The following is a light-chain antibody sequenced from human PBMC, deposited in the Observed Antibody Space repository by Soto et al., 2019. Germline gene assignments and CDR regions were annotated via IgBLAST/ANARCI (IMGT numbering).Light chain of an antibody. J-gene: IGLJ3*02. Sequence: QSVLTQPPSASGTPGQRVTISCSGSSSTIGNNAVNWYQQLPGTAPKLLIYSSNQRPSGVPDRFSGSKSGTSASLAISGLQSEDAADYHCVSWDDGLNGWVFGGGTKLTVL. CDR1: SSTIGNNA. CDR3: VSWDDGLNGWV. CDR2: SSN. V-gene: IGLV1-44*01.